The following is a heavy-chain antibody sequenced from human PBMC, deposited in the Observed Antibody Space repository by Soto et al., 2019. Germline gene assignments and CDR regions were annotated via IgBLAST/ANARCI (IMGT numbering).Heavy chain of an antibody. J-gene: IGHJ4*02. Sequence: GGSLRLSCAASGFTFSSYGMHWVRQAPGKGLEWVAVISYDGSNKYYADSVKGRFTISRDNSKNTLYLQMNSLRAEDTAVYYCAKDRIGYSSSSPPGYWGQGT. CDR1: GFTFSSYG. CDR2: ISYDGSNK. V-gene: IGHV3-30*18. D-gene: IGHD6-6*01. CDR3: AKDRIGYSSSSPPGY.